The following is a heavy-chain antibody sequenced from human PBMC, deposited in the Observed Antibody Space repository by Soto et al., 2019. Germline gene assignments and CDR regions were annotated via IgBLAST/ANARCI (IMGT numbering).Heavy chain of an antibody. CDR3: ARRPKQQPIWVFDY. CDR1: GYRFSNYC. D-gene: IGHD6-13*01. J-gene: IGHJ4*02. Sequence: GESLKISCKGYGYRFSNYCIGWVRQMPGKGLEWMGIIYPGDSDIRYSPSFQGQVTISADKSIGTAYLQWTSLKASDTAMYYCARRPKQQPIWVFDYWGQGTLVTVSS. V-gene: IGHV5-51*01. CDR2: IYPGDSDI.